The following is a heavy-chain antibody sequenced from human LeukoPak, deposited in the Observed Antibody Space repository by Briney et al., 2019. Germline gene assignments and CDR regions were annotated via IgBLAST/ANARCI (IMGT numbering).Heavy chain of an antibody. D-gene: IGHD3-10*01. CDR2: IQSDGRDQ. CDR1: GFTFRSYG. J-gene: IGHJ4*02. CDR3: AKDKSMVRELDY. Sequence: GGSLRLSCTASGFTFRSYGMHWVRQAPGKGLEWLAFIQSDGRDQYYADSVKGQFTISRDNSKNTLFLQMNNLRAEDTAVYYCAKDKSMVRELDYWGQGTLVTVSS. V-gene: IGHV3-30*02.